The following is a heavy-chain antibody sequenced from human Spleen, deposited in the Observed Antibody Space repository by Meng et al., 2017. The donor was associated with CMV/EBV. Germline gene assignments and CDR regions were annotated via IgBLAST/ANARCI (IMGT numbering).Heavy chain of an antibody. D-gene: IGHD3-22*01. J-gene: IGHJ4*02. CDR2: ISSSSSYI. V-gene: IGHV3-21*01. CDR1: GFPFRNYG. CDR3: ARELTYYYDSSGHFPDY. Sequence: ETLSLTCAASGFPFRNYGMNWVRQAPGKGLEWVSSISSSSSYIYYADSVKGRFTISRDNAKNSLYLQMNSLRAEDTAVYYCARELTYYYDSSGHFPDYWGQGTLVTVSS.